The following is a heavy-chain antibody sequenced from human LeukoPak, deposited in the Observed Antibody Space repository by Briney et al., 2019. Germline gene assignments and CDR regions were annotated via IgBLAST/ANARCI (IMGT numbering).Heavy chain of an antibody. D-gene: IGHD1-14*01. V-gene: IGHV4-59*08. Sequence: NASETLSLTCTVSGGSITGYYWSWIRKPPGKGLEWIAYVRDNGESNYNPSLKSRVTISVDTRNNQISLRLNFVTAADTAIYYCARQPAGTAAFDIWGLGTMVTVSS. CDR2: VRDNGES. J-gene: IGHJ3*02. CDR1: GGSITGYY. CDR3: ARQPAGTAAFDI.